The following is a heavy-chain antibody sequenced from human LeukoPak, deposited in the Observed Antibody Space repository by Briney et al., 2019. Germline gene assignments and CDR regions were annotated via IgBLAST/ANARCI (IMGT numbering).Heavy chain of an antibody. CDR3: ASAIVGAHTRTPDY. Sequence: GGSLRLSCAASGFTFSSYAMSWVRQAPGKGLEWVSAISGSGGSTYYADSVKGRFTISRDNSKNTLYLQMNSLRAEDTAVYYCASAIVGAHTRTPDYWGQGTLVTVSS. D-gene: IGHD1-26*01. V-gene: IGHV3-23*01. CDR2: ISGSGGST. CDR1: GFTFSSYA. J-gene: IGHJ4*02.